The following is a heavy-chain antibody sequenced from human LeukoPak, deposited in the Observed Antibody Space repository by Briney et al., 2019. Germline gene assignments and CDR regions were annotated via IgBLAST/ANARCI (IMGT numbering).Heavy chain of an antibody. Sequence: SETLSLTCTVSGGSISSSSYYWGWIRQPPGKGLEWIGSIYYSGSTYYNPSLKSRVTISVDTSKNQFSLKLSSVTAADTAVYYCARTWVSSGPNFNWYFDLWGRGTLVTVSS. CDR1: GGSISSSSYY. CDR2: IYYSGST. D-gene: IGHD4/OR15-4a*01. J-gene: IGHJ2*01. V-gene: IGHV4-39*01. CDR3: ARTWVSSGPNFNWYFDL.